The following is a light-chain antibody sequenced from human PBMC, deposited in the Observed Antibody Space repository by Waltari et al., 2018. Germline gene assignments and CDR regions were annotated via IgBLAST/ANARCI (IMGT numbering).Light chain of an antibody. V-gene: IGLV2-8*01. J-gene: IGLJ1*01. CDR2: EVN. CDR1: SSDIGGYDF. Sequence: QSALTQPPSASGSPGQSVTISCPGTSSDIGGYDFVSWYLHPPGKPPRLIIFEVNKRPSGVPSRFSGSKSGNTASLTVSGLKPDDEGDFYCSSFALNTNHYVFGSGTKVTVL. CDR3: SSFALNTNHYV.